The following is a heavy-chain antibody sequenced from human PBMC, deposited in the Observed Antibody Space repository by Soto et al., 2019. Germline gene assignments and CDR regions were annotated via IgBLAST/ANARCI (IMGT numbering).Heavy chain of an antibody. V-gene: IGHV3-23*01. CDR1: GFTFSSYA. CDR3: XXXPQDIVVGVAATPGDLSFDY. CDR2: ISGSGGST. Sequence: GGSLRLSCAASGFTFSSYAMSWVRQAPGKGLEWVSAISGSGGSTYYADSVKGRFTISRDNSKNTLYLQMNSLRAEDTAVYYXXXXPQDIVVGVAATPGDLSFDYWGQGTLVTVSS. J-gene: IGHJ4*02. D-gene: IGHD2-15*01.